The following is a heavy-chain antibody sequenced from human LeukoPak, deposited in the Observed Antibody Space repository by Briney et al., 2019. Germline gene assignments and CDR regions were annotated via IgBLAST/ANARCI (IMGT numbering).Heavy chain of an antibody. Sequence: AASVKVSCKASGYTFTSYGISWVRQAPGQGLEWMGWISAYNCNTNYAQKLQGRVTMTTDTSTSTAYMELRSLRSDDTAVYYCAREPQSRTLFDYWGQGTLVTVSS. V-gene: IGHV1-18*01. CDR3: AREPQSRTLFDY. CDR2: ISAYNCNT. J-gene: IGHJ4*02. D-gene: IGHD2-2*01. CDR1: GYTFTSYG.